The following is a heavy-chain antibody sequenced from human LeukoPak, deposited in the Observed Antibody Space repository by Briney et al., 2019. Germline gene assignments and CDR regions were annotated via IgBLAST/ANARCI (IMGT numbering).Heavy chain of an antibody. Sequence: ASVKVSCKASGYTFTSYYMHWVRQAPGQGLEWMGIINPSGGSTSYAQKFQGRVTMTRDTSTSTVYMELSSLRSEDTAVYYCARVGAYDYVWGRSYGAFDIWGQGTMVTVSS. CDR1: GYTFTSYY. V-gene: IGHV1-46*01. D-gene: IGHD3-16*01. J-gene: IGHJ3*02. CDR2: INPSGGST. CDR3: ARVGAYDYVWGRSYGAFDI.